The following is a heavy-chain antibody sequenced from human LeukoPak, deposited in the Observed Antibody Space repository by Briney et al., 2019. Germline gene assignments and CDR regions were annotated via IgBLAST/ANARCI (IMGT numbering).Heavy chain of an antibody. D-gene: IGHD3-10*01. CDR3: AEVRLLWFRELLFSPDFDY. Sequence: GGSLRLSCAASGFTFSSYAMSWVRQAPGKGLEWVSAISGSGGSTYYADSVKGRFTISRDNSKNTLYLQMNSLRAEDTAVYYCAEVRLLWFRELLFSPDFDYWGQGTLVTVSS. J-gene: IGHJ4*02. CDR1: GFTFSSYA. CDR2: ISGSGGST. V-gene: IGHV3-23*01.